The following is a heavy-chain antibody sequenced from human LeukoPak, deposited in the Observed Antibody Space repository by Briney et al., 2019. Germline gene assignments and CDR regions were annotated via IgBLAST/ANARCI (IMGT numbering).Heavy chain of an antibody. J-gene: IGHJ3*02. CDR2: ITSSSSYI. CDR1: GFTLSSYS. V-gene: IGHV3-21*01. Sequence: GGSLRLSCTASGFTLSSYSMNWVRQAPGKGLEWVSSITSSSSYIYYGDSVKGRFTISRDNARNSLYLQMNSLRAEDTAVYYCARDIGVRGYYYEEDAFDIWGQGTMVTVSS. D-gene: IGHD3-22*01. CDR3: ARDIGVRGYYYEEDAFDI.